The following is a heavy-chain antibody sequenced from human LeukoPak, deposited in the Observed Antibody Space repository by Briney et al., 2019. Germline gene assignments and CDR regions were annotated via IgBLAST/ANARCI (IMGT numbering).Heavy chain of an antibody. D-gene: IGHD3-22*01. V-gene: IGHV3-30*02. CDR3: AKDPENNGYSDGSFDY. Sequence: GGSLRLSCATSGFSFSNFGMYWVRQAPGKGPEWVGFVRNDGSHEKYGDSVKGRFTISRDNSESRLYLQMSSLRADDTAVYYCAKDPENNGYSDGSFDYWGQGTLVTVSS. CDR2: VRNDGSHE. CDR1: GFSFSNFG. J-gene: IGHJ4*02.